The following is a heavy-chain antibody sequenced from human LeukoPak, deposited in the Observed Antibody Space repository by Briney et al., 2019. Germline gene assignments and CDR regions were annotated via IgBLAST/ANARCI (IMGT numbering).Heavy chain of an antibody. J-gene: IGHJ4*02. CDR3: ARRGQLVRQFDY. D-gene: IGHD6-6*01. CDR1: GYTFTGYY. Sequence: ASVKVSCKASGYTFTGYYMHWVRQAPGQGLEWMGWINPNSGGTNYAQKFQGRVTMARDTSISTAYMELSRLRSDDTAVYYCARRGQLVRQFDYWGQGTLVTVSS. CDR2: INPNSGGT. V-gene: IGHV1-2*02.